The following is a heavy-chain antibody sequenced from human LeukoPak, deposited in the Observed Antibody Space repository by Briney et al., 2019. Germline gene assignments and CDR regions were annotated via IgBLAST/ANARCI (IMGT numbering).Heavy chain of an antibody. CDR1: GFTFGDYA. Sequence: GGSLRLSCAASGFTFGDYAMHWGRQTPGEGRGGVSGICWEIGSIGYADSVKGRFTISRDIAKNSLYLQKNSLRAEDMALYYCAKDVTRGYYYDSSGPAFDIWGQGTMVTVSS. V-gene: IGHV3-9*03. J-gene: IGHJ3*02. CDR3: AKDVTRGYYYDSSGPAFDI. CDR2: ICWEIGSI. D-gene: IGHD3-22*01.